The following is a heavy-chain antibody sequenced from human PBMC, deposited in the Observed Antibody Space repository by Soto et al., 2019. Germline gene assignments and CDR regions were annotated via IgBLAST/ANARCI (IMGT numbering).Heavy chain of an antibody. CDR3: AREAALPGEADRFDX. Sequence: PSETLSLTCAVSGDSITSNVWWSWIRQSPGKGLEWIGEAYHNGLTNYNPSLKIRVTISTDTSNNQFSLKLTTVTAADTAMYYCAREAALPGEADRFDXWGQGTLVTVSX. V-gene: IGHV4-4*02. CDR1: GDSITSNVW. D-gene: IGHD2-15*01. CDR2: AYHNGLT. J-gene: IGHJ4*02.